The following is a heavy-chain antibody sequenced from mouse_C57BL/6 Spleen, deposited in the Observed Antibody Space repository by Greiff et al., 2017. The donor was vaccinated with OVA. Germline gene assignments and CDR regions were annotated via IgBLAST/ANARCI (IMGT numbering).Heavy chain of an antibody. CDR3: ASAYYTHQSGYFDV. V-gene: IGHV1-18*01. D-gene: IGHD2-12*01. Sequence: VQLKQSGPELVKPGASVKIPCKASGYTFTDYNMDWVKQSHGKSLEWIGDIKPNNGGTIYNQKFKGKATLTVDKSSSTAYMELRSLTSEDTAVYDCASAYYTHQSGYFDVWGKGTTVTVSS. CDR1: GYTFTDYN. J-gene: IGHJ1*03. CDR2: IKPNNGGT.